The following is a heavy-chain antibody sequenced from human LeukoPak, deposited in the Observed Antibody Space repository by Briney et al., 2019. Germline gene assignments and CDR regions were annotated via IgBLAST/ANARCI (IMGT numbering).Heavy chain of an antibody. J-gene: IGHJ4*02. CDR3: ARSAYSSFRFDY. CDR1: GYTFTGYY. CDR2: INPNSGGT. Sequence: ASVKVSCKASGYTFTGYYMHWVRQAPGQGLEWMGWINPNSGGTNYAQKFQGRVTMTRDTSISTAYMELSRLRSDDTVVYYCARSAYSSFRFDYWGQGTLVTVSS. D-gene: IGHD6-6*01. V-gene: IGHV1-2*02.